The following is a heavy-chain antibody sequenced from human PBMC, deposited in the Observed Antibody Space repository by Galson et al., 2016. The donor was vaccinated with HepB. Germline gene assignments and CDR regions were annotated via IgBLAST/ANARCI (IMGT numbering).Heavy chain of an antibody. CDR2: ISPDGTGR. Sequence: SLRLSCAASGFTFSAFAMHWVRQAPGKGLEWVTAISPDGTGRHYADSVKGRFTISRDNAKNSLYLHMNSLRAEDTALYYRVRDLDYWGQGTLVTVSS. CDR3: VRDLDY. J-gene: IGHJ4*02. CDR1: GFTFSAFA. V-gene: IGHV3-30*04.